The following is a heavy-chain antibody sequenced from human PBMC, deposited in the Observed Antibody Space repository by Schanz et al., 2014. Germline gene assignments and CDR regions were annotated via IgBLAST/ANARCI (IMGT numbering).Heavy chain of an antibody. J-gene: IGHJ5*02. CDR2: IKHDGSVK. V-gene: IGHV3-7*01. CDR1: GFAFSSFA. D-gene: IGHD1-1*01. Sequence: PGGSLRLSCVASGFAFSSFAMTWVRQAPGRGLEWVANIKHDGSVKDYVDSVEGRFTISRDNAKRSLFLQMNSLRPEDTAVYYCARGRVLEAWGQGTLXTVSS. CDR3: ARGRVLEA.